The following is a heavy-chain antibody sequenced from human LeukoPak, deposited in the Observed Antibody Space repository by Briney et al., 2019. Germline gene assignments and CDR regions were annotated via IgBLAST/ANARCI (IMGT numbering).Heavy chain of an antibody. CDR1: GYTFSSFD. CDR3: VDPDR. V-gene: IGHV1-8*01. J-gene: IGHJ1*01. D-gene: IGHD3-22*01. Sequence: GASVKDSCKASGYTFSSFDINWVRQALGQGLEWMGWMNPNSGNSGFAQKFQGRVIMTRNTSIATAYMEVTNLRFDDTAVYYCVDPDRWGQGTLVTVSS. CDR2: MNPNSGNS.